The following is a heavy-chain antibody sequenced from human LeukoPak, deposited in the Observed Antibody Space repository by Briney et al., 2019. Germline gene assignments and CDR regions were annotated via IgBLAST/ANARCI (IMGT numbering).Heavy chain of an antibody. CDR1: GYTFTGYY. J-gene: IGHJ5*01. Sequence: VASVKVSCKASGYTFTGYYMHWVRQAPGQGLEWMGRISPNSGGTNYAQKFQGRVTMTRDTSISTAYMELSRLRSDDTAVYYCARDSGIRFLEWFDYWGQGTLVTVSS. V-gene: IGHV1-2*06. CDR2: ISPNSGGT. CDR3: ARDSGIRFLEWFDY. D-gene: IGHD3-3*01.